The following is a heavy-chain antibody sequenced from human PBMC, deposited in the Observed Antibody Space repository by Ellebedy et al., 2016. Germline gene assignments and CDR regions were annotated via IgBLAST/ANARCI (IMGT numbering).Heavy chain of an antibody. Sequence: SETLSLTCAVYGGSFSGYYWSWIRQPPGKGLEWIGEINHSGSTNYNPSLKSRVTISVDTSKNQFSLKLSSVTAADTAVYYCARGRIDLYSSSWYHEKYYYYYYYMDVWGKGTTVTVSS. CDR2: INHSGST. CDR3: ARGRIDLYSSSWYHEKYYYYYYYMDV. CDR1: GGSFSGYY. J-gene: IGHJ6*03. D-gene: IGHD6-13*01. V-gene: IGHV4-34*01.